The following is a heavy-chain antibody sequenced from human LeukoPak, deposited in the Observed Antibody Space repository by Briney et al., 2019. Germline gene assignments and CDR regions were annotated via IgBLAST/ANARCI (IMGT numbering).Heavy chain of an antibody. CDR2: IYYSGST. J-gene: IGHJ4*02. CDR1: GFTFSNAW. CDR3: ARDPPDHIAAAGTIDY. D-gene: IGHD6-13*01. V-gene: IGHV4-4*02. Sequence: GSLRLSCAASGFTFSNAWMSWVRQPPGRGLEWIGSIYYSGSTYYNPSLRSRVTISVDKSKNQFSLKLSSVTAADTAVYYCARDPPDHIAAAGTIDYWGQGTLVTVSS.